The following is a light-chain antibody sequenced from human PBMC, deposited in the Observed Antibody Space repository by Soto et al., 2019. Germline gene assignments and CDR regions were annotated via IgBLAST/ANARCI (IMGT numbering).Light chain of an antibody. Sequence: QYALTQPPSESGSPGQAGTISCTGTSNDVGGYNYVSWYQQHPGKAPKLMIYEVNKRPSGVPDRFSGSKSGNTASLTVSGLQAEDEADYYCSSFAVSNSFVFGTGTKVTVL. CDR3: SSFAVSNSFV. CDR2: EVN. CDR1: SNDVGGYNY. V-gene: IGLV2-8*01. J-gene: IGLJ1*01.